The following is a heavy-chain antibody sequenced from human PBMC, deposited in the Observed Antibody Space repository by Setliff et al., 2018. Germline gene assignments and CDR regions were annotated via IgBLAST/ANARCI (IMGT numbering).Heavy chain of an antibody. V-gene: IGHV3-23*01. CDR3: VKDVVGYSSTWPKRDYFDY. D-gene: IGHD6-13*01. CDR2: IDPYGSFT. J-gene: IGHJ4*02. CDR1: GFTFSNYA. Sequence: PGGSLRLSCAASGFTFSNYAMNWVRQAPGKGLEWVSRIDPYGSFTAYADSVRGRFTISRDNSKKTLYLQMNSLRAEDTAVYYCVKDVVGYSSTWPKRDYFDYWGQGTLVTVSS.